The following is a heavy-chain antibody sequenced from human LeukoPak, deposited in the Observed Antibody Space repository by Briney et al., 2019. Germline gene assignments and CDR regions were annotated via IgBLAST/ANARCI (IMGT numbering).Heavy chain of an antibody. J-gene: IGHJ4*02. CDR3: TRMTTGLDY. D-gene: IGHD4-17*01. CDR2: INHSGYT. Sequence: SETLSLTCAVSGLSFDDYYWAWVRQTPGKGLEWIGEINHSGYTNDSPSLKSRVTLSIDTSRKQFSLNLRSVTVADAGFYYCTRMTTGLDYWGQGTLVTVSS. CDR1: GLSFDDYY. V-gene: IGHV4-34*01.